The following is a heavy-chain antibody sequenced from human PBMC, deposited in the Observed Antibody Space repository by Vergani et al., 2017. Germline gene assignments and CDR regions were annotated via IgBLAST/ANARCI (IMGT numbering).Heavy chain of an antibody. D-gene: IGHD3-3*01. V-gene: IGHV4-61*02. J-gene: IGHJ4*02. CDR2: IYTSGST. CDR3: AGYDFWSGIDS. CDR1: GGSISSGSYY. Sequence: QVQLQESGPGLVKPSQTLSLTCTVSGGSISSGSYYWSWIRQPAGKGLEWSGRIYTSGSTNYNPSLKSRVTISVDTSKNQFSLKLSSVTAADTAVYYCAGYDFWSGIDSWGQGTLVTVSS.